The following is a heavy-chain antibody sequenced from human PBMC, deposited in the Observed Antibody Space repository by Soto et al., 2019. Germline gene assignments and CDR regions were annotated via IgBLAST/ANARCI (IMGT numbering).Heavy chain of an antibody. V-gene: IGHV3-30*18. J-gene: IGHJ6*02. CDR2: ISYDGSNK. CDR1: GFTFSSYG. D-gene: IGHD6-13*01. Sequence: PGGSLRLSCAASGFTFSSYGMHWVRQAPGKGLEWVAVISYDGSNKYYADSVKGRFTISRDNSKNTPYLQMNSLRAEDTAVYYCAKDADGSSWYGYYYYGMDVWGQGTTVTVSS. CDR3: AKDADGSSWYGYYYYGMDV.